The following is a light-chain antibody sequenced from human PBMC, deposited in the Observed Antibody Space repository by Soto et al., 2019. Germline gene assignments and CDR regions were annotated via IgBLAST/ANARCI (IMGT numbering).Light chain of an antibody. CDR2: EVS. V-gene: IGLV2-14*01. J-gene: IGLJ2*01. CDR1: RSDVGGYKY. CDR3: SSYTSSSTRVV. Sequence: QSVLTLPASVSGSPGPSITISCTGTRSDVGGYKYVSWYQQHPGKAPKLMIYEVSNRPSGVSNRFSGSKSGNTASLTISGLQAEDEADYYCSSYTSSSTRVVFGGGTKVTVL.